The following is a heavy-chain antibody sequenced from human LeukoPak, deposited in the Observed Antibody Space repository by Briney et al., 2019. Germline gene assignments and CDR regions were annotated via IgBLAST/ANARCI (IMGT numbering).Heavy chain of an antibody. V-gene: IGHV3-23*01. CDR3: AKDEPEWVVRGGGDY. J-gene: IGHJ4*02. Sequence: GGSLRLSCAASGFTFSSYGMSWVRQAPGKGLEWVSAISGSGGSTYYADSVKGRFTISRDNSKNTLYLQMNSLRAEDTAVYYWAKDEPEWVVRGGGDYWGQGTLVTVSS. D-gene: IGHD3-10*01. CDR1: GFTFSSYG. CDR2: ISGSGGST.